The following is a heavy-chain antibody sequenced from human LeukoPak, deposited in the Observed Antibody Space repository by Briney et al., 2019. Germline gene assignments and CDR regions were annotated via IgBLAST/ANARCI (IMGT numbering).Heavy chain of an antibody. V-gene: IGHV3-30*02. Sequence: PGGSLRLSFAASGFTFSNYGMHWVRQAPGKGLEWVAFIHYDGSSDYYADSVKGRFTISRDNSKNTLYLQMNSLRGEDTAVYYCAKDRSHCSGGSCYWGHLDYWGQGTLVTVSS. J-gene: IGHJ4*02. CDR1: GFTFSNYG. D-gene: IGHD2-15*01. CDR2: IHYDGSSD. CDR3: AKDRSHCSGGSCYWGHLDY.